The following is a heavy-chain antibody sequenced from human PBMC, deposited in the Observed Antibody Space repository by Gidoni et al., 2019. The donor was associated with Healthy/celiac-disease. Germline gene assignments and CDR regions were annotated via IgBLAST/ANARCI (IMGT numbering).Heavy chain of an antibody. D-gene: IGHD2-15*01. CDR2: IYYSGST. CDR1: GGSISRYY. J-gene: IGHJ6*02. V-gene: IGHV4-59*01. Sequence: QVQLQESGPGMVKTSEPLSLTCTARGGSISRYYWSWIRQPPGKGLEWIGYIYYSGSTNYNPSLKSRVTISVDTSKNQFSLKLSSVTAADTAVYYCAREGGAGPYYYYGMDVWGQGTTVTVSS. CDR3: AREGGAGPYYYYGMDV.